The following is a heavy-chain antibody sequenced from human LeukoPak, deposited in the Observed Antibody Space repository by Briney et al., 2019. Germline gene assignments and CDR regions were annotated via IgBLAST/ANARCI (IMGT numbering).Heavy chain of an antibody. D-gene: IGHD1-26*01. Sequence: SETLSLTCTVSGDSMSRTSYYWVWIRQPPGKGLEWIGNIYNSGSTYYNPSLKSRVTISVDISKNQFSLKLSSVTAADTAVYYCARRHGGSSQSDYWGRGTLVTVSS. CDR2: IYNSGST. V-gene: IGHV4-39*01. CDR3: ARRHGGSSQSDY. J-gene: IGHJ4*02. CDR1: GDSMSRTSYY.